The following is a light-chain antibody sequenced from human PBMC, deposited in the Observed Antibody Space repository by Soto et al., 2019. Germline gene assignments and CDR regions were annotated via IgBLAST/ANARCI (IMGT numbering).Light chain of an antibody. V-gene: IGLV2-11*01. J-gene: IGLJ3*02. CDR3: CSYAGSYTVV. CDR2: DAS. Sequence: QSALTQARSVSGSPGQSVTISCTGTSSDVGGYNYVSWYQQHPGRAPKLIIYDASKRPSGVPDRFSGSKSGNTASLTISGLQAEDEADYHCCSYAGSYTVVFGGGTKVTVL. CDR1: SSDVGGYNY.